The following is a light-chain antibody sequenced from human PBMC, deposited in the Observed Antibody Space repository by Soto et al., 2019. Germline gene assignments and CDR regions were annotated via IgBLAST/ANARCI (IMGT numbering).Light chain of an antibody. Sequence: IVSTQSPGTLSLSPGERATLSCRASQSVSSSYLAWYQQKPGQAPRFLIYGTSSRATGIPDRLSGSGSGTEFSLTISSIEPEDFAVYYCQQRSSWITFGQGTRLEIK. V-gene: IGKV3D-20*02. CDR1: QSVSSSY. J-gene: IGKJ5*01. CDR3: QQRSSWIT. CDR2: GTS.